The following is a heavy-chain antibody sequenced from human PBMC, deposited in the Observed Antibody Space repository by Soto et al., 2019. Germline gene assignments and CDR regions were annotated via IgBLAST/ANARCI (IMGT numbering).Heavy chain of an antibody. CDR3: ARERAVTIFGVVTRHDAYDY. CDR1: GGSFSGYY. D-gene: IGHD3-3*01. V-gene: IGHV4-34*01. CDR2: INHSGRT. J-gene: IGHJ4*02. Sequence: QVQLQQWGAGLLKPSETLSLTCAVYGGSFSGYYWSWIRQPPGKGLEWIGEINHSGRTNYNPSLKSRVTISVDTSKNQFSLKLSSVTAADTAVYYCARERAVTIFGVVTRHDAYDYWGQGTLVTVSS.